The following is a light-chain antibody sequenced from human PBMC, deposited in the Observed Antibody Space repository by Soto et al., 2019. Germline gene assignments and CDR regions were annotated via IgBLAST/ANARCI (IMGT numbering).Light chain of an antibody. CDR2: DAS. CDR1: QSVSSSY. CDR3: QQFRSSLYT. Sequence: EIVLTQSPGTLSLSPGERATLSCRASQSVSSSYLAWYQQKPGQAPRLLIYDASSRATGIPDRFSGSGSGTDFTLTISRLEPEDFAVYYCQQFRSSLYTFGQGTKLEI. V-gene: IGKV3-20*01. J-gene: IGKJ2*01.